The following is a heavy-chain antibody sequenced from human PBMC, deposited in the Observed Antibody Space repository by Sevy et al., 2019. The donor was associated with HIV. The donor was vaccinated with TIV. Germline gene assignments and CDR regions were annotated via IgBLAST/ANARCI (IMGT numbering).Heavy chain of an antibody. J-gene: IGHJ4*02. CDR3: ATTKDYYESSGDPFDY. V-gene: IGHV1-24*01. CDR2: FDPEDDET. Sequence: ASVKVSCKLSGYTLTQLSMHWVRQAPGKGLEWLGSFDPEDDETIYAQKFQGRVTMTEETSTDTAYMELGRLRSEDTAVYYCATTKDYYESSGDPFDYWGQGTLVTVSS. CDR1: GYTLTQLS. D-gene: IGHD3-22*01.